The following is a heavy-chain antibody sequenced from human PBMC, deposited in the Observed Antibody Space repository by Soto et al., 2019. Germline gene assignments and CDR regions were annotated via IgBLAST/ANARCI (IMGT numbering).Heavy chain of an antibody. D-gene: IGHD3-10*01. J-gene: IGHJ4*02. CDR2: TYYRSKWYN. CDR3: AKAKRVLLWFGEVVDY. Sequence: SQTLSLTCAISGDSVSSNSAAWNWIRQSPSRGLEWLGRTYYRSKWYNDYAVSVKSRITINPDTSKNQFSLQLNSVTPEDTALYYCAKAKRVLLWFGEVVDYWGQGTLVTVSS. CDR1: GDSVSSNSAA. V-gene: IGHV6-1*01.